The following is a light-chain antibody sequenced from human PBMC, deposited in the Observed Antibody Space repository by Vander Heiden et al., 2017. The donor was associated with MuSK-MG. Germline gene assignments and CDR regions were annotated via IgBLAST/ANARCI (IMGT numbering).Light chain of an antibody. CDR1: QSVSNDY. V-gene: IGKV3D-20*01. CDR2: DAS. J-gene: IGKJ4*01. Sequence: EIVLTQSPATLSLSPGERATLSCGASQSVSNDYLAWYQQKPGRAPRLLIYDASTRATGIPDRFSGSGSGTDFTLTISRLEPEDFAVYYCQQYVGSPPLTFGGGTKVXIK. CDR3: QQYVGSPPLT.